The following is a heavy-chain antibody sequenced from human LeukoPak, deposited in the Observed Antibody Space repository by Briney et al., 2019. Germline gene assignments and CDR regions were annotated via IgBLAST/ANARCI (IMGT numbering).Heavy chain of an antibody. CDR1: GFTFSSYE. CDR2: ISSSGGTK. D-gene: IGHD2-2*01. CDR3: ARVLVVLVPAAMDY. Sequence: GGSLRLSCAASGFTFSSYEMNWVRQASGKGLEWVSYISSSGGTKNYADSVRGRFTISRDNAKNSLYLQMNSLRAEDTAVYYCARVLVVLVPAAMDYWGQGTLVTVSS. V-gene: IGHV3-48*03. J-gene: IGHJ4*02.